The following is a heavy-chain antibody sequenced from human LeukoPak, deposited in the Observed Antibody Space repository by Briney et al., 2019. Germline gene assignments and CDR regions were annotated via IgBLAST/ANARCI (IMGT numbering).Heavy chain of an antibody. CDR2: ISFDGNNK. CDR1: GFTFSSYA. Sequence: PGGSLRLSCAASGFTFSSYAIHWVRQGPGKGLEWVAVISFDGNNKYYADSVKGRFTISRDNSKNTLYLQMSSLRPEDTAVYYCVKSASTWYLFDYWGQGTLVTVSS. J-gene: IGHJ4*02. D-gene: IGHD6-13*01. CDR3: VKSASTWYLFDY. V-gene: IGHV3-30-3*01.